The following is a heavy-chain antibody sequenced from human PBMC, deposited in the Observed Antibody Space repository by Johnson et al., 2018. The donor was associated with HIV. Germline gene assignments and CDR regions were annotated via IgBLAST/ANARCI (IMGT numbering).Heavy chain of an antibody. CDR1: GFTFSSYG. CDR3: ARDGAYSSSWYSAFDI. Sequence: QVQLVESGGGVVQPGRSLRLSCAASGFTFSSYGMHWVRQAPGKGLEWVAVIWYDGSNKYYADSVKGRFTISRDNSKNTLYLQMNSLRAEDTAVYYCARDGAYSSSWYSAFDIWGQGTMVTVSS. V-gene: IGHV3-33*01. CDR2: IWYDGSNK. J-gene: IGHJ3*02. D-gene: IGHD6-13*01.